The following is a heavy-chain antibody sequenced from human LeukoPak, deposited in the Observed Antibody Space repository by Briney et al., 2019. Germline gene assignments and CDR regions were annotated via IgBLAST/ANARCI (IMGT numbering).Heavy chain of an antibody. J-gene: IGHJ6*03. Sequence: GASVKVSCKASGYTFTSYDINWVRQATGQGLEWMGWMNPNSGNTGYAQKFQGRVTMTRNTSISTAYMELSSLGSEDTAVYYCARVGTSYSSSWYSLYYYYYMDVWGKGTTVTVSS. V-gene: IGHV1-8*01. CDR1: GYTFTSYD. CDR2: MNPNSGNT. D-gene: IGHD6-13*01. CDR3: ARVGTSYSSSWYSLYYYYYMDV.